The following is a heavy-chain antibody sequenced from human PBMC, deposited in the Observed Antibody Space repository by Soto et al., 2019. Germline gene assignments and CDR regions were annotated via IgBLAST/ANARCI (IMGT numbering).Heavy chain of an antibody. Sequence: EVQLLESGGNLEQLGGSLRLSCAASGFTFSSYAMSWVRQAPGKGLEWVSSISGGGDGAYYADSVKGRFTISRDNSKKTLYMNMNRLRDEATAVYDCVRVTYYYLSVFDHWGQGTLVTVSS. D-gene: IGHD3-22*01. CDR3: VRVTYYYLSVFDH. CDR1: GFTFSSYA. CDR2: ISGGGDGA. V-gene: IGHV3-23*01. J-gene: IGHJ4*02.